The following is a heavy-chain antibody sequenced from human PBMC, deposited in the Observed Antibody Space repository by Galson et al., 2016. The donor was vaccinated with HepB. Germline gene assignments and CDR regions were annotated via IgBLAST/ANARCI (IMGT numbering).Heavy chain of an antibody. CDR3: ARYAVDGSSRSHYFQF. J-gene: IGHJ4*02. Sequence: PALVKPTQTLTLTCTVSGFSLNNTRMGVSWIRQPPGKALEWLAHIFSNDEKSYRTSLQSRLTISKDTSKSQVVLTMTNMDPLDTATYYCARYAVDGSSRSHYFQFWGQGTLVTVSS. D-gene: IGHD6-13*01. CDR1: GFSLNNTRMG. V-gene: IGHV2-26*01. CDR2: IFSNDEK.